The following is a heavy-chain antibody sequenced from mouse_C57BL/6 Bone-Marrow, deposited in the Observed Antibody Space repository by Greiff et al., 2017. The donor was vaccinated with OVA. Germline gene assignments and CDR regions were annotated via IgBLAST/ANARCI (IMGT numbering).Heavy chain of an antibody. CDR2: IDPETGGT. CDR3: TRWDDYDGRAAGFAY. Sequence: QVQLQQSGAELVRPGASVTLSCKASGYTFTDYEMHWVKQTPVHGLEWIGAIDPETGGTAYNQKFKGKAILTADKSSSTAYMELRSLTSEDSAVYYCTRWDDYDGRAAGFAYWGQGTLVTVSA. V-gene: IGHV1-15*01. CDR1: GYTFTDYE. D-gene: IGHD2-4*01. J-gene: IGHJ3*01.